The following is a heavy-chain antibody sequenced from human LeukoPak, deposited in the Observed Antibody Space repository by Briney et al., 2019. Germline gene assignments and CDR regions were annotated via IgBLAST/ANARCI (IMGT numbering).Heavy chain of an antibody. D-gene: IGHD4-23*01. V-gene: IGHV1-18*01. CDR3: ARDWRTVVTPQSAFDI. CDR1: GYTFTSYG. Sequence: GASVKVSCKASGYTFTSYGISWVRQAPGQGLEWMGWISAYNGNTNYAQKLQGRVTMTTDTSTSTAYMELRSLRSDDTAVCYCARDWRTVVTPQSAFDIWGQGTMVTVSS. CDR2: ISAYNGNT. J-gene: IGHJ3*02.